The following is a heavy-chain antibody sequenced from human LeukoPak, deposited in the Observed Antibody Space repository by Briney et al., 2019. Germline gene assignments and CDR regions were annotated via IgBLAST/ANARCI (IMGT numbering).Heavy chain of an antibody. Sequence: PSETLSLTCTVSGDSISTYYWSWVRQPPGKGLEWIGYIYYGGNTNCNPSLKSRVTISVDTSKNQFSLKLSSVTAVDTAVYYCARDNDISRGFYYAMDVWGQGTTVIVSS. J-gene: IGHJ6*02. V-gene: IGHV4-59*01. CDR3: ARDNDISRGFYYAMDV. CDR1: GDSISTYY. CDR2: IYYGGNT. D-gene: IGHD3-9*01.